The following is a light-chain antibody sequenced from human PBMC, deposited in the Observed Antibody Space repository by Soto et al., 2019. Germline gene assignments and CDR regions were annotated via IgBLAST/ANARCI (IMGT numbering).Light chain of an antibody. J-gene: IGKJ1*01. CDR2: DAS. V-gene: IGKV3-11*01. CDR3: QQRSNWPWT. CDR1: QSVSTY. Sequence: EIVLTQSPATLSLSPGERATLSCRASQSVSTYLAWYQQKPGQAPRLLIYDASNSATGIPARFSGSGSGTDFTLTISSLEPEDFAVYYCQQRSNWPWTSGQGTKV.